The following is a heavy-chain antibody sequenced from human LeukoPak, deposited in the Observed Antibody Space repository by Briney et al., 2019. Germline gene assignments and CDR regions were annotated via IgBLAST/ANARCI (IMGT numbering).Heavy chain of an antibody. CDR3: ASTLIAAAGTFGWFDP. D-gene: IGHD6-13*01. CDR2: IYYSGST. CDR1: GGSISSGGYY. V-gene: IGHV4-31*03. J-gene: IGHJ5*02. Sequence: PSETLSLTCTVSGGSISSGGYYWSWIRQHPGKGLEWIGYIYYSGSTYYNPSLKSRVTISVDTPKNQFSLKLSSVTAADTAVYYCASTLIAAAGTFGWFDPWGQGTLVTVSS.